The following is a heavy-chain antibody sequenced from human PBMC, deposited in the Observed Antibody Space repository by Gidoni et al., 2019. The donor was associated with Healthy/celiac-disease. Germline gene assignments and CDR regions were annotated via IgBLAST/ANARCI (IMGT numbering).Heavy chain of an antibody. D-gene: IGHD6-13*01. Sequence: QVQLQQWGAGLLKPSETLSLTCAVYGGSFSGYYWSWIRQPPGKGLEWIGEINHSGSTNYNPSLKSRVTISVDTSKNQFSLKLSSVTAADTAVYYCARWQQLVVAFDIWGQGTMVTVSS. CDR3: ARWQQLVVAFDI. CDR1: GGSFSGYY. V-gene: IGHV4-34*01. J-gene: IGHJ3*02. CDR2: INHSGST.